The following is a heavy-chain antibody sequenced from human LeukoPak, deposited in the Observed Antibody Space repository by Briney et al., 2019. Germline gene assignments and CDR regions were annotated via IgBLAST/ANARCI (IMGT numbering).Heavy chain of an antibody. CDR2: IIPIFGTA. CDR3: ATVLNYYASGSYYNWFDP. J-gene: IGHJ5*02. CDR1: GGTFSSYA. D-gene: IGHD3-10*01. V-gene: IGHV1-69*06. Sequence: SVKVSCKVSGGTFSSYAINWVRQAPGQGLEWMGGIIPIFGTANYAQKFQGRVTITADTSTTTAYMELSSLRPDDTAVYYCATVLNYYASGSYYNWFDPWGQGTLVTVSS.